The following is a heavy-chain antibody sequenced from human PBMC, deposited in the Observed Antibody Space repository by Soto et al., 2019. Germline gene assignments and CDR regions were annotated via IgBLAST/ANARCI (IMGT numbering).Heavy chain of an antibody. CDR1: GSSISRYY. Sequence: PAETVSLTGADSGSSISRYYWSWIRQPPGKGLEWIGEINHSGSTNYNPSLKSRVTMSVDTSKNQFSLKLSSVTAADTAVYYCARTSKFDCWGQGTLVTVSS. D-gene: IGHD6-6*01. V-gene: IGHV4-34*01. CDR3: ARTSKFDC. J-gene: IGHJ4*02. CDR2: INHSGST.